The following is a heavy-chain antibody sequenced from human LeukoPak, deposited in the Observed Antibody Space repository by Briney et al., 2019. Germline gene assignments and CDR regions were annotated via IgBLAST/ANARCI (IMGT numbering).Heavy chain of an antibody. D-gene: IGHD1-1*01. CDR3: AREGPSWNDY. Sequence: SETLSLTCTASGGSISSSSYYWGWIRQPPGKGLEWIGSIYYSGSTYYNPSLKSRVTISVDTSKNQFSLKLSSVTAADTAVYYCAREGPSWNDYWGQGTLVTVSS. V-gene: IGHV4-39*07. J-gene: IGHJ4*02. CDR2: IYYSGST. CDR1: GGSISSSSYY.